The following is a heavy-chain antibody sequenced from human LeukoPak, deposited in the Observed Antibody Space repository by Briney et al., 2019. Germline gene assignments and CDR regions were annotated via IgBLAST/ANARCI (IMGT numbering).Heavy chain of an antibody. CDR3: ARDPPVGNGWLWAAFDI. CDR2: IIPIFGTA. J-gene: IGHJ3*02. D-gene: IGHD6-19*01. V-gene: IGHV1-69*01. CDR1: GGTFSSYA. Sequence: ASVKVSCKASGGTFSSYAISWVRQAPGQGLEWMGGIIPIFGTANYAQKFQGRVTITADESTSTAYMELSSLRSEDTAVYYCARDPPVGNGWLWAAFDIWGKGTMVTVSS.